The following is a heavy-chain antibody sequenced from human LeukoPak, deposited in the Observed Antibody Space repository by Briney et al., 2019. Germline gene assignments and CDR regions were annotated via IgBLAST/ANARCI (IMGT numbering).Heavy chain of an antibody. CDR2: IKEDGSEK. D-gene: IGHD6-13*01. V-gene: IGHV3-7*05. CDR3: VAAGGY. J-gene: IGHJ4*02. Sequence: PGGSLRLSCAASGFTFSTYWMNWVRQAPGKGLEWVANIKEDGSEKNYVDSVKGRFTISRDNAKNSLCLQMNSLRAEDTAVYYCVAAGGYWGQGALVTASS. CDR1: GFTFSTYW.